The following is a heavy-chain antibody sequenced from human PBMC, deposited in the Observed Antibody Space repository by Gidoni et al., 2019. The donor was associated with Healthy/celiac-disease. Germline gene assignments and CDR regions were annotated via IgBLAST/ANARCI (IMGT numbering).Heavy chain of an antibody. Sequence: QVQLVESGGGGVQPGRSLRRSWAASGFTFRRDAMHWVRQAPGKGLEWVAVISYDGSNNDYADSVKGRFTISRDYSTTTLYLQVNSLRAEYTAVYYCARDRLDAFDIWGQGTMVTVSS. J-gene: IGHJ3*02. CDR3: ARDRLDAFDI. CDR2: ISYDGSNN. CDR1: GFTFRRDA. D-gene: IGHD6-25*01. V-gene: IGHV3-30-3*01.